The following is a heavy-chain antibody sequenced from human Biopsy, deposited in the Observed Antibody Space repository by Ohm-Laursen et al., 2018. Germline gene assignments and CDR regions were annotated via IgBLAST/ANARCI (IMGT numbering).Heavy chain of an antibody. CDR3: ARDRMTDVFGGPTRTNVFDS. V-gene: IGHV1-2*02. J-gene: IGHJ4*02. D-gene: IGHD2-8*01. CDR2: VNPNSGAP. CDR1: GSTFNEYF. Sequence: GASVKVSCKASGSTFNEYFIHWVRQSPGQGLEWMGWVNPNSGAPNSAENFRNRVTLTRDTSISAVYIELRRLKSDDAAVYYCARDRMTDVFGGPTRTNVFDSWGQGTPVTVSS.